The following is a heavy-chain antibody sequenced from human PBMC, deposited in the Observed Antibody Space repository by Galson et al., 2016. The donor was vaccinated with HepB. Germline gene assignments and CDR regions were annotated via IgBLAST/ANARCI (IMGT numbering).Heavy chain of an antibody. Sequence: SLRLSCAASGFAFHTYSMNWVRQSPAKGLEWVSSISRSSANIYYADSARGRFTISRDNAKNSLFLQMNSLRAEDTAVYYCVRGDYDSSSFVGVQWGQGTLVTVSS. J-gene: IGHJ4*02. V-gene: IGHV3-21*01. D-gene: IGHD3-22*01. CDR1: GFAFHTYS. CDR3: VRGDYDSSSFVGVQ. CDR2: ISRSSANI.